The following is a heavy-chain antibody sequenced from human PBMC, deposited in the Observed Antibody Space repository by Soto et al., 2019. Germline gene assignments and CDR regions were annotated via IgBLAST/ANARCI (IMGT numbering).Heavy chain of an antibody. CDR3: ARSLYGSGSSLYYFDY. CDR2: INHSGST. Sequence: SETLSLTCAVYGGSFSGYYWSWIRQPPGKGLEWIGEINHSGSTNYNPSLKSRVTISVDTSKNQFSLKLSSVTAADTAVYYCARSLYGSGSSLYYFDYWGQGTLVTVSS. V-gene: IGHV4-34*01. J-gene: IGHJ4*02. CDR1: GGSFSGYY. D-gene: IGHD3-10*01.